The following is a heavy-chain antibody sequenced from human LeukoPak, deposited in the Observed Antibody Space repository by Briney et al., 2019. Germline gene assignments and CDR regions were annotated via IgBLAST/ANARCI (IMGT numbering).Heavy chain of an antibody. CDR2: IYDSGTT. V-gene: IGHV4-59*08. CDR1: RVSLINSY. CDR3: ARRNEYCDRTTCSIGACDI. J-gene: IGHJ3*02. Sequence: SETLSLTCSVSRVSLINSYWSSIPQPPGKGLEWIGYIYDSGTTKYNPSVKSRVTISQDTSKNQFSLKLSSVTAADTAVYYCARRNEYCDRTTCSIGACDIGGQGTMVTVSS. D-gene: IGHD2/OR15-2a*01.